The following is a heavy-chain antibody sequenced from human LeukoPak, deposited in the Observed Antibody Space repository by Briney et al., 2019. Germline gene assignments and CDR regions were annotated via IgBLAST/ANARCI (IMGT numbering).Heavy chain of an antibody. Sequence: SETLSLTCTVSGGSISSYYWSWIRQPPGKGLEWIGYIYYSGRTNYNPSLKSRVTISVDTSKNQFSLKLSSVTAADTAVYYCATSYSSGWYHHDYWGQGTLVTVSS. CDR2: IYYSGRT. CDR3: ATSYSSGWYHHDY. CDR1: GGSISSYY. D-gene: IGHD6-19*01. J-gene: IGHJ4*02. V-gene: IGHV4-59*01.